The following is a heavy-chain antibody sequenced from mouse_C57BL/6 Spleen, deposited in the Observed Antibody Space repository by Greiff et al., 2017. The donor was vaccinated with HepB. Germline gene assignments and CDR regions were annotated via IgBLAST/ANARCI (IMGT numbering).Heavy chain of an antibody. CDR3: TTKRDYYAMDY. J-gene: IGHJ4*01. CDR2: IDPENGDT. Sequence: EVQLQQSGAELVRPGASVKLSRTASGFNIKDDYMHWVKQRPEQGLEWIGWIDPENGDTEYASKFQGKATITADTSSNTAYLQLSSLTSEDTAVYYCTTKRDYYAMDYWGQGTSVTVSS. CDR1: GFNIKDDY. V-gene: IGHV14-4*01.